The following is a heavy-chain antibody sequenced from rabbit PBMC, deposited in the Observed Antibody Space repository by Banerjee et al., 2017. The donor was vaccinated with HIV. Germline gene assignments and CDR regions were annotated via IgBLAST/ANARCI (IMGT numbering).Heavy chain of an antibody. CDR3: ARGNPVNGGGAPYDL. CDR2: IGTGSGST. J-gene: IGHJ4*01. D-gene: IGHD2-1*01. Sequence: QSLEESGGDLVKPGASLTLTCTASGFSFSGSYCTCWVRQAPGKGLEWIACIGTGSGSTYYASWAKGRFTISKTSSTTVTLQMTSLTAADTATYFCARGNPVNGGGAPYDLWGQGTLVTVS. CDR1: GFSFSGSYC. V-gene: IGHV1S40*01.